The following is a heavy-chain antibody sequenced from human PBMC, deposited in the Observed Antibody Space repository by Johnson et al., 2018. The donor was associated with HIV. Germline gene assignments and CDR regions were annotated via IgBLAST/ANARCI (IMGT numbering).Heavy chain of an antibody. V-gene: IGHV3-30-3*01. CDR1: GFTFSSYA. D-gene: IGHD3-10*01. CDR3: AREPGGPSSGSRIPDAFDI. CDR2: ISYDGSNK. Sequence: QVQLVESGGGLVQPGGSLRLSCAASGFTFSSYAMHWVRQAPGKGLEWVAVISYDGSNKYYADSVKGRFTISRDNSKNTLYLQMNSLRAEDTAVYYCAREPGGPSSGSRIPDAFDIWGQGTMVTVSS. J-gene: IGHJ3*02.